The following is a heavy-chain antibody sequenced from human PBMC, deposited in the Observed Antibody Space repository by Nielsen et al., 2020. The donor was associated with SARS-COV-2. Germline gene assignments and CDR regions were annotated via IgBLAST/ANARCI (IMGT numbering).Heavy chain of an antibody. V-gene: IGHV3-11*04. CDR2: ISGSGYTV. D-gene: IGHD3-10*01. Sequence: GGSLRLSCAASGFTFSDFYMTWIRQAPGKGLEWLSQISGSGYTVNYAESVKGRFTISRDNSKNSVYLQMDSLRADDSALYYCARDPYYGSGTFRFYGMDLWGQGTTVTVSS. CDR3: ARDPYYGSGTFRFYGMDL. CDR1: GFTFSDFY. J-gene: IGHJ6*02.